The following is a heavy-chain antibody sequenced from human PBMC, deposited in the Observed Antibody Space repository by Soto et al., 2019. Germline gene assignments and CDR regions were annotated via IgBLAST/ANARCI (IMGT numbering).Heavy chain of an antibody. CDR2: IKQDGSEK. Sequence: XGSLILSWASSEFTFSSYWMSLVLQAPGKGLEWVANIKQDGSEKYYVDSVKGRFTISRDNAKNSLYLQMNSLRAEDTAVYYCARGGTAKLDSSGWYCWFDPWGQGTLVTVSS. CDR3: ARGGTAKLDSSGWYCWFDP. V-gene: IGHV3-7*01. J-gene: IGHJ5*02. CDR1: EFTFSSYW. D-gene: IGHD6-19*01.